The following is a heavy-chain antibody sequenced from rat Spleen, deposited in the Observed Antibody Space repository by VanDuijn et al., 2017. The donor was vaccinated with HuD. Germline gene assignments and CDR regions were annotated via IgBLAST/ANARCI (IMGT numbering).Heavy chain of an antibody. CDR3: TSGGSGGRNWFAY. CDR1: GFTFSDYN. Sequence: EVQLVESGGGLVQPGRSLKLSCAASGFTFSDYNMAWVRQAPKKGLEWVATINYDGSSTFYRDSVKGRFTISRDNAKNTGYLQMNNPRTEDTAMYYCTSGGSGGRNWFAYWGQGTLVTVSS. V-gene: IGHV5-7*01. J-gene: IGHJ3*01. CDR2: INYDGSST. D-gene: IGHD1-1*01.